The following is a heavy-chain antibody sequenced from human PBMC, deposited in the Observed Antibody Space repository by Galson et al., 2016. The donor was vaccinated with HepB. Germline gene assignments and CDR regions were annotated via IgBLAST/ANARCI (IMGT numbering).Heavy chain of an antibody. V-gene: IGHV6-1*01. CDR3: ARDRSFGFGFDC. Sequence: CAISGDSVSSNSAVWNWIRQSPSRGLEWLGRTYYRSKWYTDYAVSMRSRITINPDTSKNQFSLQLNSVTPEDTAVYYCARDRSFGFGFDCWGQGTLVTVSS. J-gene: IGHJ4*02. CDR2: TYYRSKWYT. CDR1: GDSVSSNSAV. D-gene: IGHD3-10*01.